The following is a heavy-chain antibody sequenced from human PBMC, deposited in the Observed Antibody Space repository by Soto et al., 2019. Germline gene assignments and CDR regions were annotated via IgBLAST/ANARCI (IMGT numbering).Heavy chain of an antibody. CDR2: SYYSGRT. V-gene: IGHV4-30-4*01. CDR1: GGAISSGDDC. J-gene: IGHJ4*02. CDR3: ARITANYDIVTGYSTRSFDY. Sequence: SETLSLTCTVSGGAISSGDDCWSWIRQPPGKGLEWIVYSYYSGRTYYKPSLKIRVTTSVHTSKIQSPLKLSSVTAADPAVYYCARITANYDIVTGYSTRSFDYWGQGTLVTVSS. D-gene: IGHD3-9*01.